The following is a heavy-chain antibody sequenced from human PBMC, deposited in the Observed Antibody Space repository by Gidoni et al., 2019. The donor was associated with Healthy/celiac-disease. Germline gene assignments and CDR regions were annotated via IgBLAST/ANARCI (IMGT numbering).Heavy chain of an antibody. J-gene: IGHJ4*02. CDR3: ARGLDIVVVVAATPESEFDY. V-gene: IGHV3-21*01. CDR2: SSSSISYI. Sequence: EVQLVESGGGLVKPGGSLSLSCATSGFTFSSYSMNWVRQAPGKGLEWVSSSSSSISYIYYADSVKGRFTISRDNAKNSLYLQMNSLRAEDTAVYYCARGLDIVVVVAATPESEFDYWGQGTLVTVSS. D-gene: IGHD2-15*01. CDR1: GFTFSSYS.